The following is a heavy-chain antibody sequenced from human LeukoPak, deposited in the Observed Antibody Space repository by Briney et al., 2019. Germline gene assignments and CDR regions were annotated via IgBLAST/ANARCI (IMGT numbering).Heavy chain of an antibody. Sequence: SVKVSCKASGGTFSSYAISWVRQAPGQGLEWMGGIIPIFGTANYAQKFQGRVTVTADESTSTAYMELSSLRSEDTAVYYCARARRYSSSEFDYWGQGTLVTDSS. CDR2: IIPIFGTA. J-gene: IGHJ4*02. V-gene: IGHV1-69*13. CDR1: GGTFSSYA. CDR3: ARARRYSSSEFDY. D-gene: IGHD6-6*01.